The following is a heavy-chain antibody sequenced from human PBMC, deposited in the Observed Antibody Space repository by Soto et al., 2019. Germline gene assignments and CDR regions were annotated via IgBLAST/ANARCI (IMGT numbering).Heavy chain of an antibody. CDR1: GGSISSGDYY. CDR2: IYYSGST. D-gene: IGHD6-13*01. V-gene: IGHV4-30-4*01. Sequence: PSETLSLTCTVSGGSISSGDYYWSWIRQPPGKGLEWIGYIYYSGSTYYNPSLKSRVTISVDTSKNQFSLKLSSVTAADTAVYYCARDGPAGYSSSWREPYFDYWGQGTLVTV. J-gene: IGHJ4*02. CDR3: ARDGPAGYSSSWREPYFDY.